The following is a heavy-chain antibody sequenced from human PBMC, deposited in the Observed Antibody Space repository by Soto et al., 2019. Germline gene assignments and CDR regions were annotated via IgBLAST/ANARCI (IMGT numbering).Heavy chain of an antibody. CDR2: IYYSGST. CDR1: GGSISSYY. Sequence: SETLSLTCTVSGGSISSYYWSWIRQPPGKGLEWIGYIYYSGSTNYNPSLKSRVTISVDTSKNQFSLKLSSVTAADTAVYYCAREGGLEPRVNHYYGMDVWGQGTTVTVSS. CDR3: AREGGLEPRVNHYYGMDV. J-gene: IGHJ6*02. V-gene: IGHV4-59*12. D-gene: IGHD1-1*01.